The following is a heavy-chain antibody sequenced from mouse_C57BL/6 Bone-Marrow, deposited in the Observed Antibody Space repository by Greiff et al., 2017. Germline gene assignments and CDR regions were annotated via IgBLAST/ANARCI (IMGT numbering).Heavy chain of an antibody. V-gene: IGHV6-3*01. Sequence: EVKLMESGGGLVQPGGSMKLSCVASGFTFSNYWMNWVRQSPEKGLEWVAQIRLKSDNYATHYAESVKGRFTISRDDSKSSVYLQMNNLRAEDTGIYYCTGLQFQFITTVEDYFDYWGQGTTLTVSS. CDR2: IRLKSDNYAT. CDR3: TGLQFQFITTVEDYFDY. J-gene: IGHJ2*01. CDR1: GFTFSNYW. D-gene: IGHD1-1*01.